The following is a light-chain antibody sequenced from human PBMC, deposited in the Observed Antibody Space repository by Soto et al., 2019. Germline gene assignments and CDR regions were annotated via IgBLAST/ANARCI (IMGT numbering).Light chain of an antibody. J-gene: IGKJ4*01. V-gene: IGKV3-20*01. Sequence: KNSAGAVSLSKRERATISCRASQSVSSSYLAWYQQKPGPAPTLLIYGASSRATGIPARFSGSGSGTDFTLTIICLQPEDFALYYCQLYAISLLTFCG. CDR1: QSVSSSY. CDR2: GAS. CDR3: QLYAISLLT.